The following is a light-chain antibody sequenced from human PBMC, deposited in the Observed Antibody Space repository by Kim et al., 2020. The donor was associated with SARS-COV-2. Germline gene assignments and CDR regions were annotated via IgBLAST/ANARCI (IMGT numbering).Light chain of an antibody. CDR2: QDS. CDR1: KLGDKY. V-gene: IGLV3-1*01. Sequence: LTQPPSVSVSPGQTASITCSGDKLGDKYACWYQQKPGQSPVLVIYQDSKRPSGIPERFSGSNSGNTATLTISGTQAMDEADYYCQAWDSSTQVFGTGTKVTVL. J-gene: IGLJ1*01. CDR3: QAWDSSTQV.